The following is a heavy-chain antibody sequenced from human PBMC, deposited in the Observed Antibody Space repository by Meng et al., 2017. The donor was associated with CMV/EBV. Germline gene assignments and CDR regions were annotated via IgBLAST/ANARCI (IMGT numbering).Heavy chain of an antibody. D-gene: IGHD3-9*01. Sequence: ASVKVSCKAPGYTFTSYDINWVRQATGQGLEWMGWMNPNSGNTGYAQKFQGRVTMTRNTSISTAYMELSSLRSEDTAVYYCARDIRYPGTDDAFDIWGQGTMVTVSS. CDR3: ARDIRYPGTDDAFDI. J-gene: IGHJ3*02. CDR1: GYTFTSYD. V-gene: IGHV1-8*01. CDR2: MNPNSGNT.